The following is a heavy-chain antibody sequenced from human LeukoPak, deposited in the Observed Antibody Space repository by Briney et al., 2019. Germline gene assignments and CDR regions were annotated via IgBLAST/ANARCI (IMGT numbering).Heavy chain of an antibody. CDR3: ARVFEVVRGVMGYYYYYYMDV. CDR2: IYYSGST. J-gene: IGHJ6*03. CDR1: GGSISSSSYY. D-gene: IGHD3-10*01. Sequence: PSETLSLTCTVSGGSISSSSYYWGWIRQPPGKGLEWIGSIYYSGSTYYNPSLKSRVTISVDTSKNQFSLKLSSVTAADTAVYYCARVFEVVRGVMGYYYYYYMDVWGKGTTVTVSS. V-gene: IGHV4-39*07.